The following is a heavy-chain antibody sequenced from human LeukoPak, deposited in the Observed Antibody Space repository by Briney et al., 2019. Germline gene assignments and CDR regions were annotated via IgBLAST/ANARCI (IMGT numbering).Heavy chain of an antibody. Sequence: PGGSLRLSCAASGFTFSSYEMNWVRQAPGKGLEWVSYVSSSGSTIYYADSVKGRFTISRDNAKNTLYLQMNSLRAEDTAVYYCATGVYYDSSGYAPFDYWGQGTLVTVSS. D-gene: IGHD3-22*01. J-gene: IGHJ4*02. CDR3: ATGVYYDSSGYAPFDY. V-gene: IGHV3-48*03. CDR1: GFTFSSYE. CDR2: VSSSGSTI.